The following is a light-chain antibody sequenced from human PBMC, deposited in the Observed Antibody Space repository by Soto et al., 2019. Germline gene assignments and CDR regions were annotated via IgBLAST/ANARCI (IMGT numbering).Light chain of an antibody. V-gene: IGLV2-14*01. Sequence: QSALTQPASVSGSPGQSITISCTGTNRDVRSYNYISWYQQHPGKVPKLLIFDVSNRPSGVSNRFSGSKSDNTASLTISGLQAEDEADYYCSSYTSSDPLVIFGGGTKLTVL. CDR1: NRDVRSYNY. J-gene: IGLJ2*01. CDR2: DVS. CDR3: SSYTSSDPLVI.